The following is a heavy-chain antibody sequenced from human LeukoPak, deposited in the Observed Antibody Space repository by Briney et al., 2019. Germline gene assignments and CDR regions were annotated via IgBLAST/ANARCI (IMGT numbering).Heavy chain of an antibody. V-gene: IGHV1-8*01. CDR3: ARDASPITMLRGVIITARGNFDY. Sequence: ASVKVSCKASGYTFTSYDINWVQQATGQGLEWMGWMNPNSGNTGYAQKFQGRVTMTRNTSISTAYMELSSLRSEDTAVYYCARDASPITMLRGVIITARGNFDYWGQGTLVTVSS. CDR1: GYTFTSYD. J-gene: IGHJ4*02. D-gene: IGHD3-10*01. CDR2: MNPNSGNT.